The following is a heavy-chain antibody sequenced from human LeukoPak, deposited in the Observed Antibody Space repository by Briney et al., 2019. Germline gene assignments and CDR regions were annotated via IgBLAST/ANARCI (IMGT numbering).Heavy chain of an antibody. J-gene: IGHJ4*02. CDR2: IYDSGST. CDR3: ASRPPAAPYDY. CDR1: GGSIRSSYYY. V-gene: IGHV4-39*07. Sequence: PSETLSLTCTVSGGSIRSSYYYWGWIRQPPGKGLEWIGSIYDSGSTNYNPSLKSRVTISIATSKKQFSLKLSSVTAADTAVYFCASRPPAAPYDYWGQGNLVTVSS.